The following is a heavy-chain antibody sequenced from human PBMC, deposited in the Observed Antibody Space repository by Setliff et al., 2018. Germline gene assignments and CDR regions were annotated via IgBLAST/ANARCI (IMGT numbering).Heavy chain of an antibody. CDR3: AKGGTYRYFDF. J-gene: IGHJ4*02. Sequence: LSLTCTVSGGPFSGASIWSWIRQPPGKGLEFIGYAYYSGTAKYDPSLESRAIMSVDASKNQISLKLNSVTAADTAVYYCAKGGTYRYFDFWGQGALVTVSS. D-gene: IGHD1-26*01. CDR2: AYYSGTA. V-gene: IGHV4-59*01. CDR1: GGPFSGAS.